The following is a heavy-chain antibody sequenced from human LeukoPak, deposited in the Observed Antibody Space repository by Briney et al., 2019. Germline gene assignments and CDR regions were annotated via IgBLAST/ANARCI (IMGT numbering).Heavy chain of an antibody. D-gene: IGHD6-19*01. CDR2: INHSGST. CDR3: ARRPPTKVAGSLDY. V-gene: IGHV4-34*01. J-gene: IGHJ4*02. CDR1: GGSFSGYY. Sequence: PSETLSLTCAVYGGSFSGYYWSWIRQPPGKGLEWIGEINHSGSTNYNPSLKSRVTISVDTSKNQFSLKLSSVTAADTAVYHCARRPPTKVAGSLDYWGQGTLVTVSS.